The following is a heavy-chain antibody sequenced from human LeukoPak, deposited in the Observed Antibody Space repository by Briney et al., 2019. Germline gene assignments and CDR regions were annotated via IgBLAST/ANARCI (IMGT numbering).Heavy chain of an antibody. CDR2: IYYSGST. Sequence: SETLSLTCTVSGGSTSSGGYYWSWIRQHPGKGLEWIGYIYYSGSTYYNPSLKGRVTISVETSKNQFSLKLSSVTAADTAVYYCAMDSSGFGYCDYWGQGTLVTVSS. CDR1: GGSTSSGGYY. D-gene: IGHD3-22*01. V-gene: IGHV4-31*03. J-gene: IGHJ4*02. CDR3: AMDSSGFGYCDY.